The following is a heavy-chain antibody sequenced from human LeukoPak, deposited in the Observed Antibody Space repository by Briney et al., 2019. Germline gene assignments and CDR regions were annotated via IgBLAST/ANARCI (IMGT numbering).Heavy chain of an antibody. CDR1: GDSISTSGYY. J-gene: IGHJ6*02. D-gene: IGHD6-19*01. Sequence: SETLSLTCTVSGDSISTSGYYYDWIRQPPGKGLEWIGNIYYIGNTWYNPSLKSRVTMSVDTSKNQFSLRLSSVTAADTAVYYCARFGSGWSPQPNYYYYYGMDVWGQGTTVTVSS. CDR3: ARFGSGWSPQPNYYYYYGMDV. CDR2: IYYIGNT. V-gene: IGHV4-39*01.